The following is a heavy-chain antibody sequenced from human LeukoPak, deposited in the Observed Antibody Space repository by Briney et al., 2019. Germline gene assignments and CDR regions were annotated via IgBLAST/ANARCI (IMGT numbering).Heavy chain of an antibody. V-gene: IGHV3-23*01. CDR2: ISDNAGGT. CDR1: GFTLSNYG. Sequence: GGSLRLSCAPSGFTLSNYGMTWVRQAPGKGLEWVSSISDNAGGTFYADSVKGRFTISRDNSKNTLYLQMNSLRAEDTAVHYCARDRVRWALEYWGQGTLVTVSS. D-gene: IGHD1-26*01. CDR3: ARDRVRWALEY. J-gene: IGHJ4*02.